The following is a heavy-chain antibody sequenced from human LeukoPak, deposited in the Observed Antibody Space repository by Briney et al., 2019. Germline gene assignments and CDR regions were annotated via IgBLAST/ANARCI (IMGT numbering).Heavy chain of an antibody. J-gene: IGHJ4*02. CDR2: IYPGDSDT. Sequence: GESLKISCKGSGYSFTSYWIGWVRQMPGKGLEWMGIIYPGDSDTRYSPSFQGQVTISADKSTSTAYLQWSSLKASDTAMYYCARGTGYSSGWSQYYFDYWGQGTLVTVSS. CDR3: ARGTGYSSGWSQYYFDY. V-gene: IGHV5-51*01. D-gene: IGHD6-19*01. CDR1: GYSFTSYW.